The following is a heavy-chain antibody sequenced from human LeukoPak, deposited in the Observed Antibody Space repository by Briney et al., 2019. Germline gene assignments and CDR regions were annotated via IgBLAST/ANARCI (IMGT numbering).Heavy chain of an antibody. D-gene: IGHD4-17*01. J-gene: IGHJ3*02. CDR1: GFTVSSNY. Sequence: GGSLRLSCAASGFTVSSNYMNWVRQAPGKGLEWVSSISSSSSYIYYADSVKGRFTISRDNAKNSLYLQMNSLRAEDTAVYYCARVSDGVLDAFDIWGQGTMVTVSS. CDR3: ARVSDGVLDAFDI. V-gene: IGHV3-21*01. CDR2: ISSSSSYI.